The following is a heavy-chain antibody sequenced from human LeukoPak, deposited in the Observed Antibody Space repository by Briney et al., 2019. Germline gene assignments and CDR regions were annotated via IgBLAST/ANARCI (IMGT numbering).Heavy chain of an antibody. J-gene: IGHJ4*02. V-gene: IGHV3-66*01. D-gene: IGHD3-9*01. Sequence: EWVSIIYSGGSTYYADSVKGRFTISRDNSKNTLYLQMNSLRAEDTAVYYCARVTGYYGLDYWGQGTLVTVSS. CDR3: ARVTGYYGLDY. CDR2: IYSGGST.